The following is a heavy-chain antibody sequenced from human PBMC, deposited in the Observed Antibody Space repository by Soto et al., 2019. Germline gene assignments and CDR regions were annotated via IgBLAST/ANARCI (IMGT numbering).Heavy chain of an antibody. Sequence: EVQLLESGGDLVQPGGSLRLSCAASGFTFSNYGMTWVRQAPGKGLEWVSGISDNGGSTFYADSVKGRFTISRDNSKNTLYLQMHSLRVEDTAVYYCAKNYWNPRYFEYWGQGTLVTISS. CDR2: ISDNGGST. V-gene: IGHV3-23*01. J-gene: IGHJ4*02. CDR1: GFTFSNYG. CDR3: AKNYWNPRYFEY. D-gene: IGHD1-1*01.